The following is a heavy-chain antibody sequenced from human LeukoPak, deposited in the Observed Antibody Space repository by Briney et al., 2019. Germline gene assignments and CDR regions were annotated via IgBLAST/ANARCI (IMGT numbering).Heavy chain of an antibody. CDR2: IYTSGST. J-gene: IGHJ3*02. CDR1: GGSISSGSYY. V-gene: IGHV4-61*02. D-gene: IGHD4-17*01. CDR3: ARYGPPRLRGVRGAFDI. Sequence: SQTLSLTCTVSGGSISSGSYYWSWIRQPAGKGLEWIGRIYTSGSTNYNPSLKSRVTISVDTSKNQFSLKLSSVTAADTAVYCCARYGPPRLRGVRGAFDIWGQGTMVTASS.